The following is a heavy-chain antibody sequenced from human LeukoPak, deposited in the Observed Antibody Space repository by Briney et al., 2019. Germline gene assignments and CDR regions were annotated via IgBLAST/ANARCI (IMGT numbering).Heavy chain of an antibody. D-gene: IGHD6-13*01. J-gene: IGHJ2*01. V-gene: IGHV3-30-3*01. CDR1: GFTFSSYA. Sequence: GGSLRLSCAASGFTFSSYAMQCVRPAPGKGLEWVAVISYDGSNKYYADSVKGRFTISRDNAKNTLYLQMNSLRAEDTAVYYCARAYSSSWYVYWYFDLWGRGTLVTVSS. CDR2: ISYDGSNK. CDR3: ARAYSSSWYVYWYFDL.